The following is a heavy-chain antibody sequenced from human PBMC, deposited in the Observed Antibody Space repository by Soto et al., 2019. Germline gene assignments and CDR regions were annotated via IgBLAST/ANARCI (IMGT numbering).Heavy chain of an antibody. CDR1: GFTFNIYG. CDR2: ISYDSTKT. V-gene: IGHV3-30*03. Sequence: GSLRLSCAASGFTFNIYGMHWVRQGPGNGLEWVAFISYDSTKTYYADSVKGRFTISRDNSNSALYVQMNSLTGEDTAVYYCARTRSAWSDFHYYSLDVWGQGTTVTVSS. CDR3: ARTRSAWSDFHYYSLDV. D-gene: IGHD1-26*01. J-gene: IGHJ6*02.